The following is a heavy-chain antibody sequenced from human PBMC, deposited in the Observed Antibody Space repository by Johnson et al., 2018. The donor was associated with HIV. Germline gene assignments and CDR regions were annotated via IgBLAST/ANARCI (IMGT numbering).Heavy chain of an antibody. V-gene: IGHV3-9*01. CDR3: VKDRNYGSYLLFLDV. J-gene: IGHJ3*01. Sequence: VQLVESGGGVVQPGRSLRLSCGASGFSFDDYAMPWVRQVPGKGLEWVAGFGWNGLTIGYVDSVKGRFTISRNAATNSLYLRMASLRTEDTAFYYCVKDRNYGSYLLFLDVWGQGTMVTVAS. D-gene: IGHD3-16*01. CDR1: GFSFDDYA. CDR2: FGWNGLTI.